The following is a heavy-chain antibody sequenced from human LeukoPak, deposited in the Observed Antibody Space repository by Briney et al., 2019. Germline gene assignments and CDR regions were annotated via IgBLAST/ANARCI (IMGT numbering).Heavy chain of an antibody. CDR1: GFMFRDYA. D-gene: IGHD2-15*01. Sequence: GGSLRLSCTASGFMFRDYAMSWFRQAPGKGLEWVGFIRSKAYGGTTEYAASVKGRFTISRDDSKSIAYLQMNSLKTEDTAVYYCTRDGAEDIVVVVAAPYYFDYWGQGTLVTVSS. J-gene: IGHJ4*02. V-gene: IGHV3-49*03. CDR2: IRSKAYGGTT. CDR3: TRDGAEDIVVVVAAPYYFDY.